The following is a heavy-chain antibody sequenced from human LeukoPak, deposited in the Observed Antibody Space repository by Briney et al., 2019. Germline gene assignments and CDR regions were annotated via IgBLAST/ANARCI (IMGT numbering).Heavy chain of an antibody. D-gene: IGHD3-10*01. V-gene: IGHV3-74*01. CDR3: AGSGITMVGGVSIGSLAFDI. CDR2: INSDGTTI. Sequence: PGGSLRLSCTASGFTFSHYWMHWVRQAPGKGPVWVSRINSDGTTITYADSVRGRFTISRDNAKNTLHVQMNSLRAEDTAVYYCAGSGITMVGGVSIGSLAFDIWGQGTMVTVSS. CDR1: GFTFSHYW. J-gene: IGHJ3*02.